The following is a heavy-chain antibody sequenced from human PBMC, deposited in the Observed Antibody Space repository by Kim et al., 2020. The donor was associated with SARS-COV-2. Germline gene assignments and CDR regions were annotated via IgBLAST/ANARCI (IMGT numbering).Heavy chain of an antibody. Sequence: GGSLRLSCAASGFTFSSYSMNWVRQTPGKGLEWVSFISSSLSYIYYADSVKGRFTISRDNAQNSLYLQMNSLRVEDTAVFYCARDGVGASSSYYRYFDLWGRGTLVPVSA. J-gene: IGHJ2*01. CDR3: ARDGVGASSSYYRYFDL. CDR2: ISSSLSYI. CDR1: GFTFSSYS. D-gene: IGHD3-10*01. V-gene: IGHV3-21*01.